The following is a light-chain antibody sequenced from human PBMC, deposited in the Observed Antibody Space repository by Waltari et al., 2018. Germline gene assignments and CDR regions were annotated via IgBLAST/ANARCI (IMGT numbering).Light chain of an antibody. CDR1: QSVSSN. CDR3: QQANSFPYT. CDR2: DAS. Sequence: EIVMTQSPATLSVSPGERATLSCRASQSVSSNLAWYQQKPGQPLRLLIFDASRRATGIPARFSGSGSGTEFTLTISSLQSEDFATYYCQQANSFPYTFGQGTKLEIK. V-gene: IGKV3-15*01. J-gene: IGKJ2*01.